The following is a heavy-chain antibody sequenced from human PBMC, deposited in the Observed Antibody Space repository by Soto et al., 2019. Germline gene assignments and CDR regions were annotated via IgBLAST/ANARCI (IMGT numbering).Heavy chain of an antibody. CDR1: GYTFTGYY. V-gene: IGHV1-2*02. D-gene: IGHD6-13*01. Sequence: ASVKVSCKASGYTFTGYYMHWVRQAPGQGLEWMGWINPNSGGTNYAQKFQGRVTMTRDTSISTAYMELSRLRSDDTAVYYCASANTIAALLLNWVDPWGQGTLVTVSS. J-gene: IGHJ5*02. CDR3: ASANTIAALLLNWVDP. CDR2: INPNSGGT.